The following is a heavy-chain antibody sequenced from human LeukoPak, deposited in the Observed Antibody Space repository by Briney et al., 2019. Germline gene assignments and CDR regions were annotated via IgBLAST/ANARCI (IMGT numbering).Heavy chain of an antibody. Sequence: SETLSLTCTVSGGSMRSGDYFWSWIRQPPGKGLEWIGYILHSGSTYYNPSLKSRVTISVDTSKSQFSLKLSSVTAADAAVYYCARTRDFWSGFFDYWGQGTLVTVSS. CDR2: ILHSGST. V-gene: IGHV4-30-2*01. CDR3: ARTRDFWSGFFDY. CDR1: GGSMRSGDYF. D-gene: IGHD3-3*01. J-gene: IGHJ4*02.